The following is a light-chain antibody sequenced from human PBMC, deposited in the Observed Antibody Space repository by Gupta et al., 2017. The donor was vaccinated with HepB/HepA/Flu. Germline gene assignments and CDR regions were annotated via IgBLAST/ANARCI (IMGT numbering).Light chain of an antibody. CDR3: SAYTSSGTRV. V-gene: IGLV2-14*01. CDR1: SSDVGGYNY. CDR2: DVT. J-gene: IGLJ2*01. Sequence: SALTQPAFVSGSPGQSITISCTGTSSDVGGYNYVSRYQQHPGKAPKLMIYDVTKRPAGVANRFSGSKAGNTASLTISGLQAEDEADYYCSAYTSSGTRVFGGGTKLTVL.